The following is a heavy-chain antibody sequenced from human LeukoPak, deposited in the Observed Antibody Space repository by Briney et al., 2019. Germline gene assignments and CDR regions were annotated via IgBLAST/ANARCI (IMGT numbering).Heavy chain of an antibody. CDR2: INHSGST. V-gene: IGHV4-34*01. D-gene: IGHD5-18*01. Sequence: SETLSLTCAVYGGSFSGYYWSWIRQPPGKGLEWIGEINHSGSTNYNSSLKSRVTISVDTSKNLFSLRLRSVTAADTAVYYCARDQRDSYGNNWFDPWGQGTLVTVSS. CDR3: ARDQRDSYGNNWFDP. J-gene: IGHJ5*02. CDR1: GGSFSGYY.